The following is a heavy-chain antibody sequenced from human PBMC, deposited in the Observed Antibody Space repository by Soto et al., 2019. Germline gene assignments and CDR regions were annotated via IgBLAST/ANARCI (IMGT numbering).Heavy chain of an antibody. D-gene: IGHD6-25*01. J-gene: IGHJ3*02. V-gene: IGHV4-30-4*01. CDR2: IYYSGST. Sequence: QVQLQESGPGLVKPSQTLSLTCTVSGGSISSGDYYWSWIRQPPGKGLEWIGYIYYSGSTYYNPSIQHRGTISGDTSNNQFSLNLSSVPAADEAVYYWAHHRSGRAFDIWGQGTMVTVSS. CDR3: AHHRSGRAFDI. CDR1: GGSISSGDYY.